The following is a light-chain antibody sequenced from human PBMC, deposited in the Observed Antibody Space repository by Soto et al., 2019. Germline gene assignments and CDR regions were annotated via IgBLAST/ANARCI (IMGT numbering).Light chain of an antibody. V-gene: IGLV2-14*01. CDR1: SSDIGGYNY. J-gene: IGLJ3*02. CDR2: GVN. CDR3: SSFSTGGVLL. Sequence: QSALTQPASVSGSPGQSSTISCTGTSSDIGGYNYVSWYQQHPGKAPKLVMYGVNYRASGISARFSGSKFQNTSSLTISGIQAEDEADYYCSSFSTGGVLLFGGGTKLTVL.